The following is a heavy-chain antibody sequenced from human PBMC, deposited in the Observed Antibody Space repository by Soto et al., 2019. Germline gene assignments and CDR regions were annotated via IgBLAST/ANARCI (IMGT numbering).Heavy chain of an antibody. V-gene: IGHV4-38-2*01. J-gene: IGHJ5*02. CDR3: ARQLAGRSSPHWFDP. Sequence: SETVSLTCAVSCYSISSGYYWGWVRQPPGKGLEWIGSIYHSGSTYYNPSLKSRVTISVDTSKNQFSLKLSSVTAADTAVYYCARQLAGRSSPHWFDPPGKGTLVTVFS. CDR1: CYSISSGYY. D-gene: IGHD6-13*01. CDR2: IYHSGST.